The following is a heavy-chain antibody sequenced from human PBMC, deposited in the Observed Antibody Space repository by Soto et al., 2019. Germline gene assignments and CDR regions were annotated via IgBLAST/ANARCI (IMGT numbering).Heavy chain of an antibody. J-gene: IGHJ5*02. CDR3: AGNKNWNYGRDSFDA. CDR1: GASISSSNS. D-gene: IGHD1-7*01. V-gene: IGHV4-4*03. Sequence: PETLSLTCAVSGASISSSNSWSWVRQPPGKGLEWIGEIYHSGSTNYNPSLKSRVTIPVDKSKNQFSLKLSSVTAADTAVYYCAGNKNWNYGRDSFDAWGQGTLVT. CDR2: IYHSGST.